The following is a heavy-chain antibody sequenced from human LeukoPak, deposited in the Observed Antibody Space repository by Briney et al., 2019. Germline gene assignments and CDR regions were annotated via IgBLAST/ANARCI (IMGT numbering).Heavy chain of an antibody. CDR2: IYYSGST. V-gene: IGHV4-39*07. Sequence: SETLSLTCTVSGGSISSSSYYWGWIRQPPGKGLEWIGRIYYSGSTYHNSSLKSRVTISIDTSKNQFSLKLSSVTAADTAVYYCARVYYSSSYDYWYFDVWGRGTLVTVSS. D-gene: IGHD6-13*01. CDR3: ARVYYSSSYDYWYFDV. CDR1: GGSISSSSYY. J-gene: IGHJ2*01.